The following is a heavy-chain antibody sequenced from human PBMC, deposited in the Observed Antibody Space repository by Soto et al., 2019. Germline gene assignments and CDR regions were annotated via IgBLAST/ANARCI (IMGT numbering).Heavy chain of an antibody. CDR3: AGAPLARGLFARRTHYFVF. CDR2: INRSEGT. J-gene: IGHJ4*02. Sequence: SETLSLTCAVYGGSFNGYYWTWIRQPPGKGLEWIGEINRSEGTNYNPSLESRVAISVDTSKNQFSLKLSSATAADTAVYFCAGAPLARGLFARRTHYFVFWGQGTPVTVSS. CDR1: GGSFNGYY. D-gene: IGHD3-10*01. V-gene: IGHV4-34*01.